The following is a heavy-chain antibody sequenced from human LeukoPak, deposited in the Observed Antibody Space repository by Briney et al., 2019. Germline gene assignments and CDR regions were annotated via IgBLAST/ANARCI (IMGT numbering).Heavy chain of an antibody. D-gene: IGHD3-3*01. CDR3: ARERGFGVVTPIDY. CDR2: ISSSGNTI. Sequence: PGGSLRLSCTASGFTFSDYYMSWIRQAPGKGLEWLSCISSSGNTIYSADSVKGRFTISRDNAKNSLYLQMNSLRAEDTAVYYCARERGFGVVTPIDYWGQGTLVTVSS. V-gene: IGHV3-11*01. CDR1: GFTFSDYY. J-gene: IGHJ4*02.